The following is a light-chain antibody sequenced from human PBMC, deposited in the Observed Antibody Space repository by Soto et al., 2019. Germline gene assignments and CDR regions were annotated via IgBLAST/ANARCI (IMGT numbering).Light chain of an antibody. CDR3: QQYNNWPPLT. V-gene: IGKV3-15*01. Sequence: EVVMTQSPATLSVSPGERATLSCRASQSVGSKLAWYQQKPGQAPRLLIFDAFTRATGIPARFSGSGSGTEFTLFISSLQSEDFAVYYWQQYNNWPPLTFGGGTKVEI. CDR2: DAF. J-gene: IGKJ4*01. CDR1: QSVGSK.